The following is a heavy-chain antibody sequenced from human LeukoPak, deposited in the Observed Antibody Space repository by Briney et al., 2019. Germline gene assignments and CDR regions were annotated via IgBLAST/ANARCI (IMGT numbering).Heavy chain of an antibody. D-gene: IGHD3-10*01. CDR2: INPNSGGT. CDR1: GYTFTGCY. Sequence: GASVKVSCKASGYTFTGCYMHWVRQAPGQGLEWMGWINPNSGGTNYAQKFQGRVTMTRDTSISTAYMELSRLRSDDTAVYYCARGGSRTSGYFDYWGQGTLVTVSS. V-gene: IGHV1-2*02. CDR3: ARGGSRTSGYFDY. J-gene: IGHJ4*02.